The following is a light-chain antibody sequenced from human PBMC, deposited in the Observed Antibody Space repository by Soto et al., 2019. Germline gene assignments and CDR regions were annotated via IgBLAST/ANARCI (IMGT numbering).Light chain of an antibody. Sequence: EIVMTQSPATLSVSPGERATLSCRASQSVSSNLAWYQQKPGQAPRLLIYGASTRATGIPARFSGSGSGTEFTLTISSLQSEDFAVSYCQQYHNWPPMAFGQGTKVEIK. V-gene: IGKV3-15*01. CDR1: QSVSSN. CDR2: GAS. CDR3: QQYHNWPPMA. J-gene: IGKJ1*01.